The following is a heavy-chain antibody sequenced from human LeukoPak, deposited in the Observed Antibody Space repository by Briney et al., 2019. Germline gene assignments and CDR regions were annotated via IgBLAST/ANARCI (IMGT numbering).Heavy chain of an antibody. CDR3: ARVWSSGWYLDY. D-gene: IGHD6-19*01. J-gene: IGHJ4*02. V-gene: IGHV4-38-2*02. Sequence: SETLSLTCTVSGYSISSGYYRGWIRQPPGKGLEWIGSIYHSGSTYYNPSLKSRVTISVDTSKNQFSLKLSSVTAADTAVYYCARVWSSGWYLDYWGRGTLVTVSS. CDR2: IYHSGST. CDR1: GYSISSGYY.